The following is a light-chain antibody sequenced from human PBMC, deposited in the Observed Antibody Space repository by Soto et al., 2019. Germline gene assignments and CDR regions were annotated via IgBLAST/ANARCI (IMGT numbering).Light chain of an antibody. CDR1: QTISMY. Sequence: DIQMTQSPSSLSASVGDRVTITCRASQTISMYLNWYQQKPGKAPILLISAASSLESGVPSRFSGSRSGTEFTLTISSLQPEDCATYYCQQSYSTPPLSFGGGTKLEIK. J-gene: IGKJ4*01. CDR3: QQSYSTPPLS. V-gene: IGKV1-39*01. CDR2: AAS.